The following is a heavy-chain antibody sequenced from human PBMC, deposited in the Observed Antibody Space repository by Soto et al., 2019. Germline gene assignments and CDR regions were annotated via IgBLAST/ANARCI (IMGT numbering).Heavy chain of an antibody. D-gene: IGHD6-19*01. CDR2: IYYSGST. V-gene: IGHV4-39*01. J-gene: IGHJ4*02. CDR3: ARAVAGLTGFDY. Sequence: QLQLQESGPGLVKPSETLSLTCTVSGGSISSSSYYWGWIRQPPGKGLEWIGSIYYSGSTYYNPSLRSRVTISGDTSKNQFSLKLRSVTAADTAVYYCARAVAGLTGFDYWGQGTLVTVSS. CDR1: GGSISSSSYY.